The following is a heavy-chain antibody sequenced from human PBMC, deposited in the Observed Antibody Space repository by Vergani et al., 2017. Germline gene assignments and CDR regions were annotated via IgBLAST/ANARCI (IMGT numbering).Heavy chain of an antibody. Sequence: QVQLVQAGAEVKKPGSPVKVSCKASGGTFSSYAISWVRQAPGQGLEWMGRIIPIFGTANYAQKCQGRVTITADESTSTAYMELSSLRSEDTAVYYCARDLGYYYGSGNYAHFDYWGQGTLVTVSS. V-gene: IGHV1-69*13. CDR1: GGTFSSYA. CDR3: ARDLGYYYGSGNYAHFDY. J-gene: IGHJ4*02. D-gene: IGHD3-10*01. CDR2: IIPIFGTA.